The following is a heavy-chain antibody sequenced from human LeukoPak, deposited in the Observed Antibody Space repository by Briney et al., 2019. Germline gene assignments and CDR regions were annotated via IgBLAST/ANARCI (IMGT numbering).Heavy chain of an antibody. CDR1: GFTFSSYW. CDR3: ARTHSTYYDSSGYDYYYYGMDV. Sequence: GGSLRLSCAASGFTFSSYWMSWVRQAPGKGLEWVANIKQDGSEKYYVDSVKGRFTISKDNAKKSLYLQMNSLRAEDTAVYYCARTHSTYYDSSGYDYYYYGMDVWGQGTTVTVSS. V-gene: IGHV3-7*01. J-gene: IGHJ6*02. D-gene: IGHD3-22*01. CDR2: IKQDGSEK.